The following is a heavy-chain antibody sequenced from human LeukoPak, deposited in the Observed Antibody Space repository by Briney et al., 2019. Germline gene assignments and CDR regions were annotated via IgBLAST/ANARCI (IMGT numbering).Heavy chain of an antibody. Sequence: GGSLRLSCAASGFTFNDYAMKRVRQAPGKGLEWLLAISRTSAYIYYSDSVKGRFTISRDNAKNSVYLQMDSLRAEDRAFYYCARDERRYCPDSSCYPGDYWGQGILVTVSS. V-gene: IGHV3-21*01. CDR3: ARDERRYCPDSSCYPGDY. CDR2: ISRTSAYI. CDR1: GFTFNDYA. D-gene: IGHD2-8*02. J-gene: IGHJ4*02.